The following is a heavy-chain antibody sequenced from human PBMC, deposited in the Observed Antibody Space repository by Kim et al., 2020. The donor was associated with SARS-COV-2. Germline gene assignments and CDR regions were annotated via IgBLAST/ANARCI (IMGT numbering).Heavy chain of an antibody. V-gene: IGHV3-21*06. J-gene: IGHJ6*02. Sequence: GGSLRLSCAASGFNFSTYTMNWVRQAPGKGLEWVSSITSSHNLMYYADSVRGRFTISRDNAKNSLYLQINSLRAEDTAVYYCARDGNYFDSSGYYYGMDVWGQGTTVTVS. CDR1: GFNFSTYT. CDR2: ITSSHNLM. D-gene: IGHD3-22*01. CDR3: ARDGNYFDSSGYYYGMDV.